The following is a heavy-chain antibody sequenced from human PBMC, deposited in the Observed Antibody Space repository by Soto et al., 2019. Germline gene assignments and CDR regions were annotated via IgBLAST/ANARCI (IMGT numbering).Heavy chain of an antibody. Sequence: QVQLQESGPGLVKPSQTLSLTCTVSGGSISSGGYYWSWIRQHPGKGLEWIGYIYYSGSTYYNPSLKSRVTISVDTSKNQFSLKLSSVTAADTAVYYCARDSPMVRGVIILFDYWGQGTLVTVSS. CDR1: GGSISSGGYY. V-gene: IGHV4-31*03. D-gene: IGHD3-10*01. J-gene: IGHJ4*02. CDR2: IYYSGST. CDR3: ARDSPMVRGVIILFDY.